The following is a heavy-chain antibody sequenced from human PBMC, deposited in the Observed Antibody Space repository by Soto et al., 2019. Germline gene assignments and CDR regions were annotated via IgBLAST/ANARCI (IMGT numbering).Heavy chain of an antibody. Sequence: GGSLRLSCVASGFTINDAWMNWVRQAPGKGLEWVGRIKSKGSGGTTSYAAPVKGRFTISRDDSKNMLYLQMNSLKTEDTAVYYCVATYGGTPARHHLHLWGQANPVTVSS. J-gene: IGHJ4*02. CDR2: IKSKGSGGTT. CDR3: VATYGGTPARHHLHL. CDR1: GFTINDAW. V-gene: IGHV3-15*01. D-gene: IGHD1-26*01.